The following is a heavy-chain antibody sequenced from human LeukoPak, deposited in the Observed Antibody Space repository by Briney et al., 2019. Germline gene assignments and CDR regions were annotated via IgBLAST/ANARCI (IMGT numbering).Heavy chain of an antibody. J-gene: IGHJ5*02. CDR2: ISAYNGNT. Sequence: ASVKVSCKASGYTFTSYGISWVRQAPGQGLEWMGWISAYNGNTNYAQKLQGRVTMTTDTSTSTAYMELRSLRSDDTAVYYCARDGGYCSSTSCFLGWFDPWGQGTLVTVSS. CDR3: ARDGGYCSSTSCFLGWFDP. D-gene: IGHD2-2*01. CDR1: GYTFTSYG. V-gene: IGHV1-18*01.